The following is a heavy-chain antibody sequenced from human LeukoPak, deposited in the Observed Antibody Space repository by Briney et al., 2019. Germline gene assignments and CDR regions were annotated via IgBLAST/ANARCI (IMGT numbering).Heavy chain of an antibody. D-gene: IGHD6-6*01. CDR1: GGSISSSSYY. CDR2: IYYSGST. Sequence: PSETLSLACTVSGGSISSSSYYWDWIRQPPGKGLEWIGSIYYSGSTYYNPSLKSRVTISVDTSKNQFSLKLSSVTAADTAVYYCARHYSTSLVYRFDPWGQGTLVTVSS. J-gene: IGHJ5*02. CDR3: ARHYSTSLVYRFDP. V-gene: IGHV4-39*01.